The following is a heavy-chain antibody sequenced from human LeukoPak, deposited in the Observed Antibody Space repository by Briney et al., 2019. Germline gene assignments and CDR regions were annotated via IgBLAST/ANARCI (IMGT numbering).Heavy chain of an antibody. CDR2: INTNTGET. CDR3: AREVVADY. J-gene: IGHJ4*02. V-gene: IGHV1-2*02. Sequence: GASVKVSCKASGYTFIDYYMNWVRQAPGQGLEWMGWINTNTGETSYAQKFQGRVTMTRDTSISTVYMELTSLTSDDTAVYYCAREVVADYWGQGTLVTVSS. CDR1: GYTFIDYY. D-gene: IGHD2-15*01.